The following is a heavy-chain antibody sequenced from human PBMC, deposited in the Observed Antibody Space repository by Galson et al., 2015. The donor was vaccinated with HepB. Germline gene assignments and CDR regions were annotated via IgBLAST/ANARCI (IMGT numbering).Heavy chain of an antibody. D-gene: IGHD3-10*01. CDR2: ISAYNGNT. V-gene: IGHV1-18*01. Sequence: SVKVSCKASGYTFTSYGISWERQAPGQGLEWMGWISAYNGNTNYAQKLQGRVTMTTDTSTSTAYMELRSLRSDDTAVYYCARDVYYYGSGSYHKGMGGYWCQGTLVTVSS. CDR3: ARDVYYYGSGSYHKGMGGY. J-gene: IGHJ4*02. CDR1: GYTFTSYG.